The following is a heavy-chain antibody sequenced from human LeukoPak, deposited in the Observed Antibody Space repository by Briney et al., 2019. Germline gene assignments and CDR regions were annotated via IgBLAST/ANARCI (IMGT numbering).Heavy chain of an antibody. D-gene: IGHD3-3*01. V-gene: IGHV4-39*07. J-gene: IGHJ5*02. CDR3: VRDGSGYFNWFDP. CDR2: IYYSGSA. Sequence: SETLSLTCTVSGGSISSSSCYWGWIRQPPGKGLEWIGSIYYSGSAYYNPSLKSRVTISVDMSKDQFSLKLSSVTAADTAMYYCVRDGSGYFNWFDPWGQGTLVTVSS. CDR1: GGSISSSSCY.